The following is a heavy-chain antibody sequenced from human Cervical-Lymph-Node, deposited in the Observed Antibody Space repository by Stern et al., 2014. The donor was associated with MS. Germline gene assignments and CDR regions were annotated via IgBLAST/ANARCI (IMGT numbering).Heavy chain of an antibody. CDR2: IYPGDSDT. CDR3: ARSFTRKSGSDY. D-gene: IGHD3-22*01. Sequence: EVQLVESGAEVKKPGESLKISCKGSGYIYANYWIGWVRQMPGKGLEWMGIIYPGDSDTRYSPSFRGQVTISVDKSTTTAYLQWNSLKPSDTAMYYCARSFTRKSGSDYWGQGTLVTVSS. CDR1: GYIYANYW. J-gene: IGHJ4*02. V-gene: IGHV5-51*01.